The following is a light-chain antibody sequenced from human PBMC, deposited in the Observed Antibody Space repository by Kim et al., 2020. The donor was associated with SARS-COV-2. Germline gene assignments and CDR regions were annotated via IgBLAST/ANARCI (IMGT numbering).Light chain of an antibody. V-gene: IGLV6-57*03. CDR3: QSYNRDNVI. J-gene: IGLJ2*01. CDR1: SGSIDDKY. Sequence: KTVTISCTRSSGSIDDKYVHWYQQRPGGVPTTVIYEDDQRPSGVSDRFSGSIDNSSNSASLAISGLRTEDEADYYCQSYNRDNVIFGGGTKVTVL. CDR2: EDD.